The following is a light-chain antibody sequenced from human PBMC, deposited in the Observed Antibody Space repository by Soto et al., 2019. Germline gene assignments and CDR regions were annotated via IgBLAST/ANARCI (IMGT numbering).Light chain of an antibody. CDR2: EVS. CDR1: SSDIGLYNY. CDR3: SSFTGSSTLV. J-gene: IGLJ1*01. Sequence: QSALTQPASVSGSPGQSITISCTGTSSDIGLYNYVSWYQQHPGKAPKLIIFEVSNRPSGVSNRFSGSKSGNTASLTISGLQAEDEADYYCSSFTGSSTLVFGSGTKVT. V-gene: IGLV2-14*01.